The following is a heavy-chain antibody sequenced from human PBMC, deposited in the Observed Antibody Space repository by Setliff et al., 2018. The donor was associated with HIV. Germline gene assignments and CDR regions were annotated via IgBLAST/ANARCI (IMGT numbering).Heavy chain of an antibody. CDR1: GGSISSHY. CDR2: IYYSGTT. V-gene: IGHV4-59*11. J-gene: IGHJ6*03. Sequence: SETLSLTCTVSGGSISSHYWSWIRQPPGKGLEWIAYIYYSGTTSYNPSLKGRVTISVDTSKNQFSLKLSSVTAADTALYYCARVSPPPANYFYYSMDVWGKGTTVTV. CDR3: ARVSPPPANYFYYSMDV.